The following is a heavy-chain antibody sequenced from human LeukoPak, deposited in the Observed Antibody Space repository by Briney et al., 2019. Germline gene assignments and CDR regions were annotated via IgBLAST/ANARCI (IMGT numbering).Heavy chain of an antibody. CDR3: AKILRWVGLAAY. Sequence: SETLSLTCTVSGDSISTYYWSWVRQPPGKGLEWIGYIYYGGNTNYNPSLKGRVTISVDTSKNQFSLKLSSVTAVDTAVYYCAKILRWVGLAAYWGQGTLVTVSS. CDR1: GDSISTYY. CDR2: IYYGGNT. J-gene: IGHJ4*02. V-gene: IGHV4-59*03. D-gene: IGHD1-26*01.